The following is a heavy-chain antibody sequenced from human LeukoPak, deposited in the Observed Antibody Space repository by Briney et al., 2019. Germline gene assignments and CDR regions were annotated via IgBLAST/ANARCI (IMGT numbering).Heavy chain of an antibody. J-gene: IGHJ1*01. CDR2: IYYSGRT. CDR3: ARRRYYDGSGYLE. CDR1: GDSISRSDSY. V-gene: IGHV4-39*01. D-gene: IGHD3-22*01. Sequence: SETLSLTCSVSGDSISRSDSYWDWIRQPPGKGLEWIGTIYYSGRTYYSPSLNSRVTISVDTSSNQFSLNLRSVTAADTAVYYCARRRYYDGSGYLEWGQGTLLSVSS.